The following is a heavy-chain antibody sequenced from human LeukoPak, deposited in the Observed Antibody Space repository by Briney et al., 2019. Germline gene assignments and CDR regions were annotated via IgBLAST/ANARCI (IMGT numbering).Heavy chain of an antibody. J-gene: IGHJ4*01. Sequence: SETLSLTCPVSGGSISSSSYYWGWIRQPPGKGLEWIGSIYYSGTTYYNPSLKSRVAISVDTSKNQFSLKLTSGTGGDTAMDYGAGGPPGSAGSDWGQGTLVTV. D-gene: IGHD6-19*01. CDR1: GGSISSSSYY. V-gene: IGHV4-39*07. CDR2: IYYSGTT. CDR3: AGGPPGSAGSD.